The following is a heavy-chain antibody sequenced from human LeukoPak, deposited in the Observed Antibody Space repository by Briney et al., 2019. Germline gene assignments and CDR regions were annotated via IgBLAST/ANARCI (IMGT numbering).Heavy chain of an antibody. CDR1: GYTFTSYG. CDR3: TRGLKGNYYSGSGTYRWFAP. J-gene: IGHJ5*02. Sequence: ASVKVSYKASGYTFTSYGISWVRQAPGQGLEWMGWMNPKSNNRGYAQKFQGRVTITTDTSISTAYMELSSLRSDDTAVYYCTRGLKGNYYSGSGTYRWFAPWGQGTLVTVSS. CDR2: MNPKSNNR. V-gene: IGHV1-8*03. D-gene: IGHD3-10*01.